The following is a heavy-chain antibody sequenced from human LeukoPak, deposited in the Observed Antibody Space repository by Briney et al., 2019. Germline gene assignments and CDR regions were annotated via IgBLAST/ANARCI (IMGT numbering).Heavy chain of an antibody. J-gene: IGHJ3*02. CDR1: GGSFGGSQY. CDR3: AAGKDVVGSPVGAFDI. Sequence: SSETLSLTCTVSGGSFGGSQYWGWFRQAPGKGLEWIGSTYTNGRTFYNPPLASRLTTSVDTSTNQISLRLTSATVADTAVFYCAAGKDVVGSPVGAFDIWGQGTMVTVSS. D-gene: IGHD2-2*01. CDR2: TYTNGRT. V-gene: IGHV4-39*07.